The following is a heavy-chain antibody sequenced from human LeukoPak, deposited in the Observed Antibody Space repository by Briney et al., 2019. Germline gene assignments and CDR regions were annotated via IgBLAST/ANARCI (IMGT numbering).Heavy chain of an antibody. V-gene: IGHV4-34*01. CDR1: SESFTAYY. CDR3: ARGQGWPPHFDF. J-gene: IGHJ4*02. Sequence: WETLSLTCAASSESFTAYYWSWIRQSPEKGLEWIGHINHVGSTNYNPSLRSRVTLSVDTSNSQFSLEVKSVTAADTATYYCARGQGWPPHFDFWGQGALVTVSS. CDR2: INHVGST. D-gene: IGHD5-24*01.